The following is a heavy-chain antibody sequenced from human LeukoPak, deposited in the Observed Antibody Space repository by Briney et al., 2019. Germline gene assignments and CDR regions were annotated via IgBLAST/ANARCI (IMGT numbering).Heavy chain of an antibody. D-gene: IGHD4-17*01. Sequence: GGSLRLSCVASGFTFSAYVVTWVRQAPGKGLEWVSSMGVSGDNVHYADSVKGRFAISRDNSKNTLYLQMNSLRAEDAAVYYCAKDPNGDYVGAFDTWGQGTMVIVSS. CDR1: GFTFSAYV. CDR2: MGVSGDNV. J-gene: IGHJ3*02. CDR3: AKDPNGDYVGAFDT. V-gene: IGHV3-23*01.